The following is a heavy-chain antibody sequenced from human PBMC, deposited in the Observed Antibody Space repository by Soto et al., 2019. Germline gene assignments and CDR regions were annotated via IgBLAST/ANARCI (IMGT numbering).Heavy chain of an antibody. V-gene: IGHV3-30*18. CDR1: GFTFSSYG. Sequence: GGSLRLSCAASGFTFSSYGMHWVRQAPGKGLEWVAVISYDGSNKYYADSVKGRFNISRDNSKNTLYLQMNSLRAEDTAVYYCAKPGFSSSSWLYYFDYWGQGTLVTVSS. CDR3: AKPGFSSSSWLYYFDY. J-gene: IGHJ4*02. CDR2: ISYDGSNK. D-gene: IGHD6-13*01.